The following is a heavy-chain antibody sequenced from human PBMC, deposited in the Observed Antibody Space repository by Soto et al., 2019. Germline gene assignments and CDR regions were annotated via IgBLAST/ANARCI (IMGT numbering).Heavy chain of an antibody. J-gene: IGHJ4*02. CDR1: GGSFSGYY. V-gene: IGHV4-34*01. D-gene: IGHD3-9*01. CDR3: ARAYYDSLTGYYHFDY. CDR2: IKHSGST. Sequence: PSETLSLTCAVYGGSFSGYYWSWIRQPPGKGKEWIGEIKHSGSTNYNPSLKSRVTISVDTSKNQFSLKRSAVTAADTGVYYCARAYYDSLTGYYHFDYWGQGTLVTVSS.